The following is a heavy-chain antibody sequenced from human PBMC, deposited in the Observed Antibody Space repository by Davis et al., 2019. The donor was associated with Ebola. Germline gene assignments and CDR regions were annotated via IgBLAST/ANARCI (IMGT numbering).Heavy chain of an antibody. J-gene: IGHJ6*02. Sequence: SVKVSCKASGGTFSSYAISWVRQAPGQGLEWMGGIIPIFGTANYAQKFQGRVTITADTSSSTVYMELRRMRSDDTAVYYCARDAGYYYYGLDVWGQGTTVTVSS. CDR1: GGTFSSYA. CDR3: ARDAGYYYYGLDV. CDR2: IIPIFGTA. V-gene: IGHV1-69*06.